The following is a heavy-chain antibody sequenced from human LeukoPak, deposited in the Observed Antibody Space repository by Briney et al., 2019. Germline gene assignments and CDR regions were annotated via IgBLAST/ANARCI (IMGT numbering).Heavy chain of an antibody. J-gene: IGHJ6*03. Sequence: PSETLSLTCTVSGGSISSSSYYWGWIRQPPGKGLEWIGSIYYSGSTYYNPSLKSRVTISVDTSKNQFSLKLSSVTAADTAVYYCARGPVVVAAIDYYYYMDVWGKGTTVTVSS. D-gene: IGHD2-15*01. CDR2: IYYSGST. CDR3: ARGPVVVAAIDYYYYMDV. V-gene: IGHV4-39*07. CDR1: GGSISSSSYY.